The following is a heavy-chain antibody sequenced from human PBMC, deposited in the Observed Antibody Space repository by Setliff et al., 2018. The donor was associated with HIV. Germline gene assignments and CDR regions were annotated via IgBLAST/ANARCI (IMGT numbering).Heavy chain of an antibody. CDR2: IIHSGST. V-gene: IGHV4-38-2*01. CDR3: ARHRDPPGTSWIFYYYYMDL. D-gene: IGHD2-2*01. CDR1: GYSISRDHY. J-gene: IGHJ6*03. Sequence: SETLSLTCAVSGYSISRDHYWAWIRQPPGKGLEWIGEIIHSGSTNYNPSLKSRVTISVDTSKNQFSLTLRSVTATDTAVYYCARHRDPPGTSWIFYYYYMDLWGGGTTVTVSS.